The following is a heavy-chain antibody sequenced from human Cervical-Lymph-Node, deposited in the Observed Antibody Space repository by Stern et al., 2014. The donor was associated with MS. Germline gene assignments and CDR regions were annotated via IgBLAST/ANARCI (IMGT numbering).Heavy chain of an antibody. Sequence: QLVQSGPEVKRPGESLKISCQASGYTFTSYWIGWVRQMPGKGLEWIAIIFPGGSNIRYNPSFQGQITISADKSSSTAYLQWNNLKASDTAIYYCARQRYFDYWGQGTLVTVSS. CDR2: IFPGGSNI. J-gene: IGHJ4*02. CDR1: GYTFTSYW. CDR3: ARQRYFDY. V-gene: IGHV5-51*01.